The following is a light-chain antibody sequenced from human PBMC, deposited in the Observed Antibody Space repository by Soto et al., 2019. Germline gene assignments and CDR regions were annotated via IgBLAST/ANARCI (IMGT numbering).Light chain of an antibody. Sequence: PASVSGSPGQSITISCTGTGSDVGSYNYVSWYQLHPGKAPKLMIYEVSNRPSGVSNRFSGSKSGDTASLTISGLQAEDEADYYCSSYTTRTTLYVFGTGTKVTVL. CDR1: GSDVGSYNY. J-gene: IGLJ1*01. CDR2: EVS. CDR3: SSYTTRTTLYV. V-gene: IGLV2-14*01.